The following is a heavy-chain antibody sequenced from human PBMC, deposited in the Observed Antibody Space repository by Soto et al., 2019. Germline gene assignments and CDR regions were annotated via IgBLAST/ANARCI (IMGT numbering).Heavy chain of an antibody. CDR2: ISSSSSTI. J-gene: IGHJ6*02. CDR1: GFTFSSYS. CDR3: AKSTNGVDYYGMDV. D-gene: IGHD2-8*01. V-gene: IGHV3-48*01. Sequence: GWAPRLSCAASGFTFSSYSMNWVRQAPGKGLEWVSYISSSSSTIYYADSVKGRFTISRDNSKNTLYLQMNSQRAEDTAVYYCAKSTNGVDYYGMDVWGQGTTVTVSS.